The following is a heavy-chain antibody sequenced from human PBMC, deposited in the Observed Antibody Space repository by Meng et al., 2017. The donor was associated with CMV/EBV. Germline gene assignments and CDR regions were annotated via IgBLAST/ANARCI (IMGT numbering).Heavy chain of an antibody. CDR2: IYPNSGGT. V-gene: IGHV1-2*02. Sequence: QVQLGQPGAEVKSPGASVKVSCQTSGYRFSDHYMHRVRQAPGQGLEWMGWIYPNSGGTHYAQKFQDRVTMTRDTSISTVYMELSRLTSDDTAVYYCVRDHNWGPDYWGQGTLVTASS. J-gene: IGHJ4*02. CDR3: VRDHNWGPDY. CDR1: GYRFSDHY. D-gene: IGHD1-1*01.